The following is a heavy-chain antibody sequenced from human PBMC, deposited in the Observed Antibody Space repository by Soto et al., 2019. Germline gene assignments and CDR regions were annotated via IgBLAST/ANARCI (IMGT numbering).Heavy chain of an antibody. J-gene: IGHJ6*01. CDR2: IYPGDSDT. V-gene: IGHV5-51*01. CDR3: ARGPDSSGDYSAYYGVDV. Sequence: PGESLKISCKGSGYSFTSYWIVWVRQMPGKSLEWMGIIYPGDSDTRYSPSFQGQVTIPADKSISTAYLQWSSLKASDTAVYYCARGPDSSGDYSAYYGVDVWGQGTTVTVSS. D-gene: IGHD3-22*01. CDR1: GYSFTSYW.